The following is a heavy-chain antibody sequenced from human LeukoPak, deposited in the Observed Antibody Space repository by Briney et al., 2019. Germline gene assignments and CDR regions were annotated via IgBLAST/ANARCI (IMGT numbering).Heavy chain of an antibody. CDR2: ISAYNGNT. V-gene: IGHV1-18*01. CDR1: GYTFTSYG. J-gene: IGHJ4*02. CDR3: AREERPEAAVIN. Sequence: ASVTVSCKASGYTFTSYGISWVRQAPGQGLEWMGWISAYNGNTNYAQKLQGRVIMTTDTSTSTAYMELRSLRSDDTAVYYCAREERPEAAVINWGQGTLVTVSS. D-gene: IGHD6-13*01.